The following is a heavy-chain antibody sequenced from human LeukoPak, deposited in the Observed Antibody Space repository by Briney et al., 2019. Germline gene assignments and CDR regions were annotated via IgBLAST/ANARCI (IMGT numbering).Heavy chain of an antibody. CDR2: ISAYNGNT. Sequence: SVKVSCKASGYTFISYGINWVRQATGQGLQWMGRISAYNGNTNYAQKLQDRVSMTTDTSTSTAYMQLWSLRSDDTAVYYCARETDGGEWNYWGQGTLVTVSS. CDR3: ARETDGGEWNY. J-gene: IGHJ4*02. CDR1: GYTFISYG. V-gene: IGHV1-18*01. D-gene: IGHD2-21*01.